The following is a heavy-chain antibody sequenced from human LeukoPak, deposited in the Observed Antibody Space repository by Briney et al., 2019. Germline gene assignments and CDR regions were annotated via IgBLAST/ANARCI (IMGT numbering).Heavy chain of an antibody. CDR1: GFTFSDYA. D-gene: IGHD3-22*01. CDR2: ISYDGSNK. V-gene: IGHV3-30*04. Sequence: GGSLRLSCAASGFTFSDYAMHWVRQAPGKGLEWVAVISYDGSNKYYADSVKGRFTISRDNSKNTLHLQMNSQRAEDTAVYYCVRDEGGYSLDWGQGTLVTVSS. CDR3: VRDEGGYSLD. J-gene: IGHJ4*02.